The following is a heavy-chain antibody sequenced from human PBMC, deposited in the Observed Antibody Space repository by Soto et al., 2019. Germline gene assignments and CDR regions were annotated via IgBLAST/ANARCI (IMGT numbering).Heavy chain of an antibody. CDR2: ISGSGGST. CDR3: AKDQLAVAGLNWFDP. V-gene: IGHV3-23*01. CDR1: GFTFSSYA. Sequence: EVQLLESGGGLVQPGGSLRPSCAASGFTFSSYAMSWVRQAPGKGLEWVSVISGSGGSTYYADSVKGRFTISRDNSKNTLYLQMNSLRAEDTAVYYCAKDQLAVAGLNWFDPWGQGTLVTVSS. J-gene: IGHJ5*02. D-gene: IGHD6-19*01.